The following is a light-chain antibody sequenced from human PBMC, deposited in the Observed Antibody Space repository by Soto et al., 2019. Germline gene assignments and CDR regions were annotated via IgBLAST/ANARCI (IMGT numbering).Light chain of an antibody. V-gene: IGKV1-5*03. CDR3: QHYNTYST. CDR2: KAS. J-gene: IGKJ1*01. CDR1: QSISSW. Sequence: IHMTHSPATLSASVLYRVMITFRASQSISSWLAWYQQKPGKAPKLLIYKASSLESGVPSRFSGSGSGTEFTLTISSLQPDDFATYYCQHYNTYSTFGQGTKVDIK.